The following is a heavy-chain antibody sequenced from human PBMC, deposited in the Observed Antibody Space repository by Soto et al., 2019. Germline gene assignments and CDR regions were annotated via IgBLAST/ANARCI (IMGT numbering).Heavy chain of an antibody. CDR1: GFSFNNHA. CDR2: ISGSVSTT. CDR3: AKDRLMLTMVVVGAFDF. J-gene: IGHJ3*01. D-gene: IGHD3-22*01. V-gene: IGHV3-23*01. Sequence: GGSLRLSCAASGFSFNNHAMTWVRQAPGKGLEWVSGISGSVSTTHYADSVKGRFTISRDNSKDTLYLQMNSLRPEDTAVYYCAKDRLMLTMVVVGAFDFWGLGTMVTVSS.